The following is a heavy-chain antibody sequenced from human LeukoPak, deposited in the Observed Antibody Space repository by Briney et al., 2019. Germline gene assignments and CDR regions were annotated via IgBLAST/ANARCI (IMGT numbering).Heavy chain of an antibody. CDR1: GYTFTSYD. CDR3: ARAGGHDFWSGYYPHYYYYGMDV. Sequence: ASVKVSCKASGYTFTSYDINWVRQATGQGLEWMGWMNPNSGNTGYAQKFQGRVTMTRNTSISTAYMELSSLRSEDTAVYYCARAGGHDFWSGYYPHYYYYGMDVWGQGTTVTVSS. D-gene: IGHD3-3*01. J-gene: IGHJ6*02. V-gene: IGHV1-8*01. CDR2: MNPNSGNT.